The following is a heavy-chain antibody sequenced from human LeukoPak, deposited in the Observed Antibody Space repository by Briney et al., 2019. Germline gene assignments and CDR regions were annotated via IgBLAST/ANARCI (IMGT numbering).Heavy chain of an antibody. V-gene: IGHV4-59*05. D-gene: IGHD1-26*01. CDR3: ARSGELGGYFDY. CDR2: IYYSGST. Sequence: PGGSLRLSCAASGFTVSSNYMSWVRQAPGKGLEWIGSIYYSGSTYYNPSLKSRVTISVDTSKNQFSLKLSSVTAADTAVYYCARSGELGGYFDYWGQGTLVTVSS. CDR1: GFTVSSNY. J-gene: IGHJ4*02.